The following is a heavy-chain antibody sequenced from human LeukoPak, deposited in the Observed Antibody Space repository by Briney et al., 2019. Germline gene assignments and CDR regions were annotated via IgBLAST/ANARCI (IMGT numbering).Heavy chain of an antibody. D-gene: IGHD3-3*01. CDR3: ARENFWSGPFDY. V-gene: IGHV3-7*01. CDR2: IKQDGSEE. J-gene: IGHJ4*02. Sequence: PGGSLRLSCAASGFTFSSYWMTWVRQAPGKGLEWLANIKQDGSEENYVDSVKGRFTVSRDNAKNSLYLQMNSLRAEDTAVYYCARENFWSGPFDYWGQGTLVTVSS. CDR1: GFTFSSYW.